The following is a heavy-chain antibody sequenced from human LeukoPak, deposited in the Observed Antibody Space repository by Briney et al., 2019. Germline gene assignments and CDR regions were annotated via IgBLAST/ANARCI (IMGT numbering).Heavy chain of an antibody. CDR2: IYYTGST. J-gene: IGHJ4*02. V-gene: IGHV4-39*07. Sequence: SETLSLTCSVSGGSIDSTNYYWDWIRQPPGKRLEWIATIYYTGSTYYNPSLKSRVTISVDTSKNQFSLKLSSVTAADTAVYYCATCSSTSCYALASDYWGQGTLVTVSS. D-gene: IGHD2-2*01. CDR3: ATCSSTSCYALASDY. CDR1: GGSIDSTNYY.